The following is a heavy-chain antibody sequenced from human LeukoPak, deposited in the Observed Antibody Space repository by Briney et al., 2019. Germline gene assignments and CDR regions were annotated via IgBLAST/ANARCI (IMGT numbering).Heavy chain of an antibody. CDR1: GGSFSGYY. CDR2: INHSGST. V-gene: IGHV4-34*01. Sequence: SETLSLTCAVYGGSFSGYYWSWIRQPPGKGLEWIGEINHSGSTNYNPSLKSRVTISVDTSKNQFSLKLSSVTAADTAVYYCAGGVLRYLDWLLPYYFDYWGQGTLVTVSS. D-gene: IGHD3-9*01. CDR3: AGGVLRYLDWLLPYYFDY. J-gene: IGHJ4*02.